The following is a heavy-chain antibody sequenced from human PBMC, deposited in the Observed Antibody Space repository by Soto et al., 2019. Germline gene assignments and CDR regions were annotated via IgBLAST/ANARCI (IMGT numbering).Heavy chain of an antibody. V-gene: IGHV4-39*01. Sequence: QLQLQESGPGLVNPSETLSLTCTVSGGSISRSTYYWGWIRQPPGKGLEWIGSIYDSGSTYYNPSLNSRVTISVDTSKNKFSLRLYSVTAADTAVYYCARLNDYVEFFQHWGQGTLVTVSS. D-gene: IGHD4-17*01. CDR3: ARLNDYVEFFQH. CDR2: IYDSGST. CDR1: GGSISRSTYY. J-gene: IGHJ1*01.